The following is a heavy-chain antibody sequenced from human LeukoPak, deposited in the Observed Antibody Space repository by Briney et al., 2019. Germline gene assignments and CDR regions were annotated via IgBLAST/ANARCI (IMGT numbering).Heavy chain of an antibody. J-gene: IGHJ4*02. V-gene: IGHV4-59*01. CDR1: GGSINSYY. CDR2: ISYSGST. D-gene: IGHD4-17*01. CDR3: ATAGDYGHTFDY. Sequence: SETLSLTCTVSGGSINSYYWCWIRQAPGKGLEWIGHISYSGSTNYNPSLKSRVTISVDTSKNQFSLKLSSVTAADTAVYYCATAGDYGHTFDYWGQGTLVTVSS.